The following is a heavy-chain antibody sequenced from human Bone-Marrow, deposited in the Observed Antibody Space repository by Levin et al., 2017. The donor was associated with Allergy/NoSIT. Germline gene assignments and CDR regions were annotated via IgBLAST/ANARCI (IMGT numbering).Heavy chain of an antibody. V-gene: IGHV3-23*01. J-gene: IGHJ3*02. CDR3: AKGDIETGFDI. Sequence: GGSLRLSCAASGFTFSSYAMSWVRQAPGKGLEWVSAITISGGSTYYADSVKGRFTISRDNSKNTLYLQMNSLRAEDTAIYYCAKGDIETGFDIWGQGTMVTVSS. CDR1: GFTFSSYA. CDR2: ITISGGST. D-gene: IGHD5-12*01.